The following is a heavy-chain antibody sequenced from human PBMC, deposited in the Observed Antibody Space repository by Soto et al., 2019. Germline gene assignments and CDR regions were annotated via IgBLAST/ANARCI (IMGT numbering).Heavy chain of an antibody. CDR3: ARAWTATAGWANWFDR. CDR1: GGSISGEGYY. J-gene: IGHJ5*02. CDR2: IHYSEST. D-gene: IGHD6-13*01. Sequence: QVQLQESGPGLVEPSQTLSLTCTVSGGSISGEGYYWSWIRQYSGRGLEWIGYIHYSESTYYNPCLKSRGIISVDTSKTQFFLNLSSVTASDSAVDYCARAWTATAGWANWFDRWGQGTLVTVSS. V-gene: IGHV4-31*03.